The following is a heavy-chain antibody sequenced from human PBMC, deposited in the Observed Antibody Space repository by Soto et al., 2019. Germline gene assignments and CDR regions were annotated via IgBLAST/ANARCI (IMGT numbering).Heavy chain of an antibody. V-gene: IGHV3-64D*06. CDR1: GFTFSSYA. CDR3: VKAGTYYYDSSGP. D-gene: IGHD3-22*01. Sequence: QPGGSLRLSCSASGFTFSSYAMHWVRQAPGKGLEYVSAISSNGGSTYYADSVKGRFTISRDNSKNTLYPQMSSLRAEDTAVYYCVKAGTYYYDSSGPWGQGTLVTVS. CDR2: ISSNGGST. J-gene: IGHJ5*02.